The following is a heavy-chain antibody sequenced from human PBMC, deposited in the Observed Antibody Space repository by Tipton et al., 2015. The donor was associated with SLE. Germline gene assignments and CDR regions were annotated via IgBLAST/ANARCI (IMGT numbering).Heavy chain of an antibody. D-gene: IGHD1-1*01. CDR2: IFYGGRT. V-gene: IGHV4-39*02. Sequence: TLSLTCTVSGGSISSYYWGWIRQPPGKGLEWIGSIFYGGRTYYNPSLKSRVTISVDTSKNQFSLKLSSVTAADTAVYYCARDGELEGFDYWGQGTLVTVSS. CDR1: GGSISSYY. CDR3: ARDGELEGFDY. J-gene: IGHJ4*02.